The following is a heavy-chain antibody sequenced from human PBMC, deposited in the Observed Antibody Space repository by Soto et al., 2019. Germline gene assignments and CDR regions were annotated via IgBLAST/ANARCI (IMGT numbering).Heavy chain of an antibody. CDR2: ISHDGGNE. V-gene: IGHV3-30*18. Sequence: QVHLEESGGGVVQPGRSLRLSCAASGFSFSTYGMHWVRQAPGKGLEWVAVISHDGGNEYYADSVKGRFTISRDSSKNTVYLQMNNVRAEDTAVYYCAKDPGSGYTRGYFAFWGLGTLVTVSA. CDR1: GFSFSTYG. CDR3: AKDPGSGYTRGYFAF. J-gene: IGHJ2*01. D-gene: IGHD3-22*01.